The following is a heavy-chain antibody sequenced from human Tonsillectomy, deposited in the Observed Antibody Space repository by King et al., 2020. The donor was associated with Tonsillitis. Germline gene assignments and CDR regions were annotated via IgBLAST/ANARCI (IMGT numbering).Heavy chain of an antibody. J-gene: IGHJ4*02. V-gene: IGHV2-5*02. CDR1: GFSLTTSGVG. D-gene: IGHD3-3*01. CDR2: IYWDDDK. Sequence: ITLKESGPSLVKPTQTLTLTCTFSGFSLTTSGVGVGWIRQPPGKALEWLALIYWDDDKRYSPSLRTRLTITKDTSKNQVVLTMTNMDTVDTATYYCARSMTFFGVVTQFDSWGQGTLVTVSS. CDR3: ARSMTFFGVVTQFDS.